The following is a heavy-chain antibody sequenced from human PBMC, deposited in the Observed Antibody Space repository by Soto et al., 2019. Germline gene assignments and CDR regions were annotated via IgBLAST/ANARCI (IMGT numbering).Heavy chain of an antibody. CDR3: AGVTGGPNWFDP. CDR1: GGTFSSYT. CDR2: IIPILGIA. J-gene: IGHJ5*02. Sequence: QVQLVQSGAEVKKPGSSVKVSCKASGGTFSSYTISWVRQAPGQGLEWMGRIIPILGIANYAQKFQGRVTITADESTSTAYMELSSLRSEDTAVYYCAGVTGGPNWFDPWGQGTLVTVSS. D-gene: IGHD4-4*01. V-gene: IGHV1-69*02.